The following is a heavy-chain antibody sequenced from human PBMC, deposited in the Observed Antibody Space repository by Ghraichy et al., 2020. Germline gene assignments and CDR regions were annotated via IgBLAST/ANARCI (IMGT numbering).Heavy chain of an antibody. CDR2: IYYSGST. Sequence: SETLSLTCTVSGGSISSYYWSWIRQPPGKGLEWIGYIYYSGSTNYNPSLKSRVTISVDTSKNQFSLKLSSVTAADTAVYYCARHHSPPEPTLYYGDYSYYYYHMDVWGKGTTVTVSS. V-gene: IGHV4-59*08. D-gene: IGHD4-17*01. J-gene: IGHJ6*03. CDR3: ARHHSPPEPTLYYGDYSYYYYHMDV. CDR1: GGSISSYY.